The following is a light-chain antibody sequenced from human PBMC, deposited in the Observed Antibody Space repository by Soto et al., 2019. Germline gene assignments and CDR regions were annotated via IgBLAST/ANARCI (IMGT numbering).Light chain of an antibody. CDR3: QQDVAYPLT. CDR1: QSIAYW. J-gene: IGKJ4*01. CDR2: KAS. Sequence: DIHMTQSPSTLSASVGDRVTIPCRASQSIAYWLAWYQQKPGKAPKLLIYKASTLESGVPSRFSGSGSGTEFTLTISSLQPDDFATYSCQQDVAYPLTFGGGTKVEIK. V-gene: IGKV1-5*03.